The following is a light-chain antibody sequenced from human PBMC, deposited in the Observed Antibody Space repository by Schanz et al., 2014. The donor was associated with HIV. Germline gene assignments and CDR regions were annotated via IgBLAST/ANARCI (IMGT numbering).Light chain of an antibody. CDR2: GNT. CDR1: SSNFGAGSD. CDR3: LSYDNTLSGPYV. J-gene: IGLJ1*01. Sequence: QSVLTQPPSVSGAPGQTVTISCTGSSSNFGAGSDVHWYRHLPGTAPELLIYGNTNRPSGVPDRFSGSKSGTSVSLAITDLQTEDEADYYCLSYDNTLSGPYVFGSGTKLTVL. V-gene: IGLV1-40*01.